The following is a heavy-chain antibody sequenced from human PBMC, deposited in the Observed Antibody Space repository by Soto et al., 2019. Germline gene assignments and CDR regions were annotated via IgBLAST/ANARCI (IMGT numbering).Heavy chain of an antibody. CDR1: GFTFSSSA. CDR3: AKEDCTSMCCYKVS. V-gene: IGHV3-23*01. Sequence: VQLLESGGDLVQPGGSLRLSCAASGFTFSSSAMSWVRQAPGKGLEWVSAISGGSTHIYYADSVKGRFTISRDNSENTVYLQMNSLRVEDTAVYYCAKEDCTSMCCYKVSWGQGTLVTVSS. CDR2: ISGGSTHI. D-gene: IGHD2-2*02. J-gene: IGHJ5*02.